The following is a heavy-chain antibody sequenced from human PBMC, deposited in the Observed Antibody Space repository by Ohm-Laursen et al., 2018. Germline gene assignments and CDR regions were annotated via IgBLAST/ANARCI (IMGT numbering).Heavy chain of an antibody. J-gene: IGHJ3*02. CDR2: IIPIFGTA. V-gene: IGHV1-69*13. D-gene: IGHD3-22*01. CDR1: GGTFSSYA. Sequence: SVKVSCKASGGTFSSYAISWVRQAPGQGLEWMGGIIPIFGTANYAQKFQGRVTITADESTSTAYMELSSLRSEDTAVYYCARDLMIVATHDAFDIWGQGTTVTVSS. CDR3: ARDLMIVATHDAFDI.